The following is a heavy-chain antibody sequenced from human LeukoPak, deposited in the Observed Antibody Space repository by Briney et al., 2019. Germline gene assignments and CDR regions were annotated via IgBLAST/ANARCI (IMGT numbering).Heavy chain of an antibody. CDR3: ARPSLSSGWYYFDY. J-gene: IGHJ4*02. CDR2: INHSGST. Sequence: ASETLSLTCAVYGGSFSGYYWSWIRQPPGKGLEWIGEINHSGSTNYNPSLKSRVTISVDTSKNQFSLKLSSVTAADTAVYYCARPSLSSGWYYFDYWGQGTLVTVSS. D-gene: IGHD6-19*01. CDR1: GGSFSGYY. V-gene: IGHV4-34*01.